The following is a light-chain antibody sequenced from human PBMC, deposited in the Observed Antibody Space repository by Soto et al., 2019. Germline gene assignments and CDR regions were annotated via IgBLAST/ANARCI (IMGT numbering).Light chain of an antibody. Sequence: TQSPSSLSVSPGSRSTLSCRASESVYINLAWYQQKPGQAPRLLISEASTRASDIPSRLSGSGSGKDFSLTISSLQPEDFAIYFCQQYSKWPPRYTFGQGTKVDIK. V-gene: IGKV3-15*01. CDR1: ESVYIN. CDR3: QQYSKWPPRYT. CDR2: EAS. J-gene: IGKJ2*01.